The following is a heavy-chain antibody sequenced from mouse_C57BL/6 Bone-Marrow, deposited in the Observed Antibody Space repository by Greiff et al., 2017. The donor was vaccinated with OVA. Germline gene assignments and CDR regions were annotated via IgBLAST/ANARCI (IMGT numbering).Heavy chain of an antibody. CDR2: ISSGGSYT. CDR1: GFTFSSYG. J-gene: IGHJ4*01. Sequence: EVQVVESGGDLVKPGGSLKLSCAASGFTFSSYGMSWVRQTPDKRLEWVATISSGGSYTYYPDSVKGRFTISRDNAKNTLYLQMSSLKSEDTAMYYCASHITTVVDYYAMDYWGQGTSVTVSS. CDR3: ASHITTVVDYYAMDY. D-gene: IGHD1-1*01. V-gene: IGHV5-6*01.